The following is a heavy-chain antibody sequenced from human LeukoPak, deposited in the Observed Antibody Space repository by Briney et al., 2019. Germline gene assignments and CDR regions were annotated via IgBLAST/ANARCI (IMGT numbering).Heavy chain of an antibody. J-gene: IGHJ4*02. CDR3: VKDRRWRTAEEGLVS. D-gene: IGHD2-8*02. V-gene: IGHV3-23*01. Sequence: GGSLRLSCEASGFPFSTYALNWVGKAPGKGLDGVPSLSGNGNQNSYAASGRGRSTTSRNNARNTLHLKIHSLTTKDPAISTCVKDRRWRTAEEGLVSWGQGVLVIVSS. CDR1: GFPFSTYA. CDR2: LSGNGNQN.